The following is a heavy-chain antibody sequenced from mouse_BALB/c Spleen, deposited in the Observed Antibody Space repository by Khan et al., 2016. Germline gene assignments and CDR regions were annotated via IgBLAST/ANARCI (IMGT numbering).Heavy chain of an antibody. CDR1: GYTFTDYS. CDR2: INTETGEP. J-gene: IGHJ1*01. CDR3: ARLRWLLPYWYFDV. Sequence: QVQLQQSGPELKKPGETVKISCKASGYTFTDYSMHWVKQAPGKGLKWMGWINTETGEPTYADDFKGRFAFSLETSASTAYLQINNLKNEDTATXSCARLRWLLPYWYFDVWGAGTTVTVSS. D-gene: IGHD2-3*01. V-gene: IGHV9-2-1*01.